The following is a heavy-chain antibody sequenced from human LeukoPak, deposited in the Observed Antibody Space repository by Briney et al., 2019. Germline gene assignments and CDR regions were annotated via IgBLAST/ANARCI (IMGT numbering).Heavy chain of an antibody. Sequence: ASVKVSCKASGYTFTGYYMHWVRQAPGQGLEWMGWINPNSGGTNYAQKFHGRVTMTRDTSISTAYMELSRLRSDDTAVYYCARDSVEMATIPKKPNYYYYYYMDVWGKGTTVTVSS. J-gene: IGHJ6*03. CDR3: ARDSVEMATIPKKPNYYYYYYMDV. D-gene: IGHD5-24*01. CDR1: GYTFTGYY. V-gene: IGHV1-2*02. CDR2: INPNSGGT.